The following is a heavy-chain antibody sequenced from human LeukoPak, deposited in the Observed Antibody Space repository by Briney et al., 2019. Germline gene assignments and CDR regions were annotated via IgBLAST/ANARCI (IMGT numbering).Heavy chain of an antibody. V-gene: IGHV3-30-3*01. CDR2: ISYDGSKT. Sequence: PGGSLRLSCAASRFTFSNFAIHWVRQAPGKGLEWVAVISYDGSKTYYADSVKGRFTISRDNSKNTLYLQMNSLRAEDTAVYYCAREGYCSSTSCYTGIPDYWGQGTLVTVSS. D-gene: IGHD2-2*02. CDR3: AREGYCSSTSCYTGIPDY. CDR1: RFTFSNFA. J-gene: IGHJ4*02.